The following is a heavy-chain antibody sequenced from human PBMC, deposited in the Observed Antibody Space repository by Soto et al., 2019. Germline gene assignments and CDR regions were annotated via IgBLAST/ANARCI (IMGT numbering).Heavy chain of an antibody. Sequence: SENLSLTCPVSGASISGFYWSWIRQHPGKGLEWIGYIYYSGSTYYNPSLKSRVTISVDTSKNQFSLKLSSVTAADTAVYYCARGSMVRGNYGMDVWGQGTTVTVSS. CDR2: IYYSGST. CDR1: GASISGFY. CDR3: ARGSMVRGNYGMDV. V-gene: IGHV4-31*03. D-gene: IGHD3-10*01. J-gene: IGHJ6*02.